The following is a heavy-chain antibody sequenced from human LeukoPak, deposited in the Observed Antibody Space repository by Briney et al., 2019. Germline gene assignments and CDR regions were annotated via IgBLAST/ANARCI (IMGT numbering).Heavy chain of an antibody. J-gene: IGHJ4*02. D-gene: IGHD3-22*01. CDR3: AKDIGDYYDSSGYFGGYFDY. CDR1: GFTFSSYG. CDR2: IRYDGSNK. V-gene: IGHV3-30*02. Sequence: GGSLRLSCAASGFTFSSYGMHWVRQAPGKGLEWVAFIRYDGSNKYYADSVKGRFTISRDNSKNTLYLQMNSLRAEDTAVYYCAKDIGDYYDSSGYFGGYFDYWGQGTLVTVSS.